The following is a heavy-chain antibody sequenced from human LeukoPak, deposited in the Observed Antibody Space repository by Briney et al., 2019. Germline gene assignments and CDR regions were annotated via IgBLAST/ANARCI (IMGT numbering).Heavy chain of an antibody. Sequence: ASVKVSCKASGGTFSSYAINWVRQATGQGLEWMGWMNPNSGNTGYAQKFQGRVTMTRNTSISTAYMELSSLRSEDTAVYYCARVGGYCTNGVCYKLFDYWGQGTLVTVSS. CDR3: ARVGGYCTNGVCYKLFDY. J-gene: IGHJ4*02. CDR2: MNPNSGNT. CDR1: GGTFSSYA. D-gene: IGHD2-8*01. V-gene: IGHV1-8*02.